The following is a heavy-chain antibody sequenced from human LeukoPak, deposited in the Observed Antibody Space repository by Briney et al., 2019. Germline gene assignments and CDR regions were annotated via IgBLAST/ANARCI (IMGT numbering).Heavy chain of an antibody. Sequence: PSETLSLTCAVYGGSFSGYYWSWIRQPPGKGLEWIGEINHSGSTNYNPSLKSRVTISVDTSKNQFSLKLSSVTAADTAVYYCARRTVVVVAATEFHWFDPWGQGTLVTVSS. V-gene: IGHV4-34*01. D-gene: IGHD2-15*01. J-gene: IGHJ5*02. CDR1: GGSFSGYY. CDR2: INHSGST. CDR3: ARRTVVVVAATEFHWFDP.